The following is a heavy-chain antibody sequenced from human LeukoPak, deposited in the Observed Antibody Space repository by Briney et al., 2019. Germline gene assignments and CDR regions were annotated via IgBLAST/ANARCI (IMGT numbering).Heavy chain of an antibody. CDR3: ARDYYDSGGYAENWFDP. V-gene: IGHV1-18*01. D-gene: IGHD3-22*01. Sequence: ASVKVSCKASGYTFTSYGISWVRQAPGQGLEWMGWISAYNGNTNYAQKLQGRVTMTTDTSTSTAYMELRSLRSDDTAVYYCARDYYDSGGYAENWFDPWGQGTLVTVSS. CDR1: GYTFTSYG. J-gene: IGHJ5*02. CDR2: ISAYNGNT.